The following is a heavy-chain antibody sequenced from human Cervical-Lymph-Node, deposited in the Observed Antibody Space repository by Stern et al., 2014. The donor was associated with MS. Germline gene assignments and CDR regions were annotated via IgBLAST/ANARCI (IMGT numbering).Heavy chain of an antibody. CDR2: IYYSGNI. Sequence: QVQLQESCPGLVKPSETLSLTCTVSGGSISSHYWSWIRQPPGKGLEWIGYIYYSGNINYSPSLRSRVTISVDTSKNQFSLKLSSVTAADTAVYSCARSPLFPYYFDYWGQGTLVTVSS. V-gene: IGHV4-59*11. D-gene: IGHD2/OR15-2a*01. CDR1: GGSISSHY. CDR3: ARSPLFPYYFDY. J-gene: IGHJ4*02.